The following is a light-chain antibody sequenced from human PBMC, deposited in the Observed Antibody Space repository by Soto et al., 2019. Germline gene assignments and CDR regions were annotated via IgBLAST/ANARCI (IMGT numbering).Light chain of an antibody. CDR3: CSFAGSSTYTWV. V-gene: IGLV2-23*01. CDR2: EGN. J-gene: IGLJ3*02. CDR1: SSDIGSY. Sequence: QSVLTQPASVSGSPGQSITISCTGTSSDIGSYVSWYQQHPGKAPKLIIYEGNERPSGVSNRFSGSESADTASLTISGLQAEDEGDYYCCSFAGSSTYTWVFGGGTQLTVL.